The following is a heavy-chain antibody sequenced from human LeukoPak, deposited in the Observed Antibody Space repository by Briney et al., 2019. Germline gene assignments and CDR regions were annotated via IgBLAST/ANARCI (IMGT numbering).Heavy chain of an antibody. D-gene: IGHD2-15*01. Sequence: SETLSLTCTVSGGSISSYYWSWIRQPPGKGLEWTGYIYYSGSTNYNPSLKSRVTISVDTSENQFSLKLSSVTAADTAVYYCARGAPRYCSGGSCARSFDPWGQGTLVTVSS. CDR1: GGSISSYY. J-gene: IGHJ5*02. V-gene: IGHV4-59*01. CDR3: ARGAPRYCSGGSCARSFDP. CDR2: IYYSGST.